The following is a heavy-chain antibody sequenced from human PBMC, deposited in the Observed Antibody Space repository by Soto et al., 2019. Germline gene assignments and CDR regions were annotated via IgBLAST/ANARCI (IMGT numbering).Heavy chain of an antibody. CDR1: GFTFSSYW. CDR3: ARATWFQLWLDYYYGVDV. V-gene: IGHV3-74*01. D-gene: IGHD5-18*01. CDR2: INSDGSNT. J-gene: IGHJ6*02. Sequence: GGSLRLSCAASGFTFSSYWMHWVRQSPGKGLVWVSRINSDGSNTNYADSVKGRFTISRDNAKDTLYLQMKSLRAEDTAVYYCARATWFQLWLDYYYGVDVWGQGTTVTVSS.